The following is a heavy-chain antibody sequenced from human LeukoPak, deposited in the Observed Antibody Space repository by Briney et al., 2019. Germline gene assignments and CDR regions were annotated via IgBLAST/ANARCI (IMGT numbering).Heavy chain of an antibody. CDR3: AKRGSGWY. D-gene: IGHD6-19*01. CDR1: GGSFSGYY. CDR2: ISGSGGST. J-gene: IGHJ4*02. V-gene: IGHV3-23*01. Sequence: ETLSLTCAVYGGSFSGYYWSWVRQAPGKGLEWVSAISGSGGSTYYADSVKGRLTISRDNSKNTLYLQMNSLRAEDTAVYYCAKRGSGWYWGQGTLVTVSS.